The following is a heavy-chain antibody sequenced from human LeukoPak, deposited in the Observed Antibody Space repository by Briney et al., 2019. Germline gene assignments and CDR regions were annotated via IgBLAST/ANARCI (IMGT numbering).Heavy chain of an antibody. V-gene: IGHV3-48*04. D-gene: IGHD2-21*01. CDR3: ASVI. J-gene: IGHJ4*02. Sequence: PGGSRRLSCAASGFNFSNYKMNWVRQAPGKGLEWVSYIGSDGSTIYYADSVKGRFTISRDNAKNSLYLQMNSLRAEDTAVYYCASVIWGQGTLVTVSS. CDR2: IGSDGSTI. CDR1: GFNFSNYK.